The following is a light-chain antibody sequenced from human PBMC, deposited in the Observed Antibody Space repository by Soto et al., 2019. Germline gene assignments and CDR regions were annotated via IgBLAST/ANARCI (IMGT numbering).Light chain of an antibody. CDR2: SEN. J-gene: IGLJ1*01. CDR1: NSNIGRNP. V-gene: IGLV1-44*01. CDR3: AAWDDRMNGYV. Sequence: QSVLTQPPSASVTPGQRVAISCSGSNSNIGRNPVNWYQQLPGTAPKLLIYSENQRPSGVPDRFSGSKSGTSASLAISGLQYEDEADYYCAAWDDRMNGYVFGTGTKVTVL.